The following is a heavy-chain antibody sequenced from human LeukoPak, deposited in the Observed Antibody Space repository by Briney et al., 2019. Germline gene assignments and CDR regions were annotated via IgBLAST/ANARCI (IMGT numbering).Heavy chain of an antibody. D-gene: IGHD6-13*01. CDR2: IRSKAYGGTT. CDR1: GFTFSTYA. Sequence: GGSLRLSCEASGFTFSTYAMTWVRQAPGKGLEWVGFIRSKAYGGTTEYAASVKGRFTISRDDSKSIAYLQMNSLKTEDTAVYYCTGYSSSSGSLSDYWGQGTLVTVSS. CDR3: TGYSSSSGSLSDY. J-gene: IGHJ4*02. V-gene: IGHV3-49*04.